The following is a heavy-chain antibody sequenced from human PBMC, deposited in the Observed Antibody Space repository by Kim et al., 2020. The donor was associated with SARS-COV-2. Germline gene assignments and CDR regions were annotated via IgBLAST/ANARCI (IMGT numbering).Heavy chain of an antibody. Sequence: GGSLRLSCVASGISISNYAMSWVRQAPGKGLAWVSDISGIGGSEYYADSVKGRFTISRDNSKNTLYLQMHSLTAEDTAVYYCAEDQSAGSTRWFDPWGQGTLVIVSP. J-gene: IGHJ5*02. D-gene: IGHD1-26*01. CDR3: AEDQSAGSTRWFDP. CDR1: GISISNYA. CDR2: ISGIGGSE. V-gene: IGHV3-23*01.